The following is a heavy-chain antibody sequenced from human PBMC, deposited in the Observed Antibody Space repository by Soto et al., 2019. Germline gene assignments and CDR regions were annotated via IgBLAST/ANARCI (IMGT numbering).Heavy chain of an antibody. V-gene: IGHV1-69*13. CDR2: IIPIFGTA. Sequence: GASVKVSCKASGGTFSSYAISWVRQAPGQGLEWMGGIIPIFGTANYAQKFQGRVTITADESTSTAYMELSSLRSEDTAVYYCAREKRIRYNSSPPLVEYDYYGMDVWGKGTMVTVSS. CDR3: AREKRIRYNSSPPLVEYDYYGMDV. D-gene: IGHD6-6*01. J-gene: IGHJ6*04. CDR1: GGTFSSYA.